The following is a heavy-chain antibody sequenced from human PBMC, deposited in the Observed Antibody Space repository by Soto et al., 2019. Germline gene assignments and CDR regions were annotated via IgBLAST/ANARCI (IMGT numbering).Heavy chain of an antibody. Sequence: QITLNESGPTVVRPTEPLTLTCRFSGFSLTTCGVGVGWIRQSPGKDPEWLALIYWDDDKRYSASLKSRLTITNDTSKNQVVLTVSDLDPTDTATYYCAHRVLRTVFGLVTTTAIYFDFWGQGTPVAVSS. CDR3: AHRVLRTVFGLVTTTAIYFDF. CDR2: IYWDDDK. CDR1: GFSLTTCGVG. V-gene: IGHV2-5*02. D-gene: IGHD3-3*01. J-gene: IGHJ4*02.